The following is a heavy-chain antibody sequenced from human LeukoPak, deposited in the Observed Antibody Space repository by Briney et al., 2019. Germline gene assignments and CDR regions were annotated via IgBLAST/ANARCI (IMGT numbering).Heavy chain of an antibody. CDR1: GYTFTGYY. J-gene: IGHJ4*02. Sequence: GASVKVSCXASGYTFTGYYMHWVRQAPGQGLEWMGWINPNSGGTNYAQKFQARVTMTRDTSISTAYMELSRLRSDDTAVYYCAILVVAATFDYWGQGTLVTVSS. V-gene: IGHV1-2*02. D-gene: IGHD2-15*01. CDR2: INPNSGGT. CDR3: AILVVAATFDY.